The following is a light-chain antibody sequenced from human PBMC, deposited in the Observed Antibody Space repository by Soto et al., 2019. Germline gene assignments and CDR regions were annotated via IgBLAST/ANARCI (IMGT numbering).Light chain of an antibody. Sequence: IVMTQSPATLSVSPGERSTLCCRASQSVSSNLAWYQQKPGQAPRLLIYDASTRAPGIPARFSGRGSGADFTLTISSLEPEDFAVYYCQQRSDSITFGQGTRLE. V-gene: IGKV3-11*01. J-gene: IGKJ5*01. CDR2: DAS. CDR1: QSVSSN. CDR3: QQRSDSIT.